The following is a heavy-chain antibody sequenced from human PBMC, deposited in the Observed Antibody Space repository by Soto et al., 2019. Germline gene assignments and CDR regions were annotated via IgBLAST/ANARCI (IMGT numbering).Heavy chain of an antibody. CDR1: GFTFSRYW. CDR2: IKQDGSEK. J-gene: IGHJ4*02. Sequence: GGSPRLSCAASGFTFSRYWMSWVRQAPRKGLEWVANIKQDGSEKYYVDSVKGRFTISRDNAKNSVYLQMNSLRAEDTAVYYCVLVFDGSYGYGHLDYLGEGTLVTV. CDR3: VLVFDGSYGYGHLDY. V-gene: IGHV3-7*03. D-gene: IGHD5-18*01.